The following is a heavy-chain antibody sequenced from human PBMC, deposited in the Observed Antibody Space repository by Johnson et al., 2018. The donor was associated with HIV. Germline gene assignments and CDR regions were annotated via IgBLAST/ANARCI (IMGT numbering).Heavy chain of an antibody. D-gene: IGHD4-17*01. V-gene: IGHV3-73*01. Sequence: MLLVESGGGLVQPGGSLELSCAASGFTFSGSAMHWVRQASGKGLEWVGRIRGRANTYATAYAASLQGSFTISRDNSKNTLYLQMNSLRAEDTAVYYCAKGNGDYRSDAFDIWGQGTMVTVSS. J-gene: IGHJ3*02. CDR1: GFTFSGSA. CDR3: AKGNGDYRSDAFDI. CDR2: IRGRANTYAT.